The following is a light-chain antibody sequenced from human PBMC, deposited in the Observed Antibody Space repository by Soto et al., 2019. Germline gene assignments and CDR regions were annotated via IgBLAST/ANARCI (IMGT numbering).Light chain of an antibody. V-gene: IGLV2-14*02. CDR3: NSYRSSNNLEGV. J-gene: IGLJ3*02. CDR2: KDY. Sequence: QSALTQTASVSGSPGQSITISCTGTSSDVGGFNLVSWYQQHPGKVPKLMIYKDYERPSGVSNRFSGSKSGNTASLTISGLQAEDEATYYCNSYRSSNNLEGVFGGGTKLTVL. CDR1: SSDVGGFNL.